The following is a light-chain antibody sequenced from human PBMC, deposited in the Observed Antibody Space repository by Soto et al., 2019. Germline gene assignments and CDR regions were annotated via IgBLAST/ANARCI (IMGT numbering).Light chain of an antibody. J-gene: IGKJ1*01. V-gene: IGKV1-5*03. Sequence: DIQMTQSPSTLSASIGDRVSFTCRASQSISHWLAWYQQRPGKAPNFLIYKAATLECGDPSRFSGSGSGTEFTLTISSLQPDDFATYYCQQYNTYPWTFGQGTKVEIK. CDR1: QSISHW. CDR3: QQYNTYPWT. CDR2: KAA.